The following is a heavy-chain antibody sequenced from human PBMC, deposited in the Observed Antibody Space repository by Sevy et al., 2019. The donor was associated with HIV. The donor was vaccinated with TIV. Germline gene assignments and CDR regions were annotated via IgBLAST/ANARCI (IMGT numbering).Heavy chain of an antibody. V-gene: IGHV3-30*18. Sequence: GGSLRLSCAASGFTFKYHGMHWVRQAPGKGLEWLSLISIDGSNKYYADSVKGRFTTSRDNAKNTVSVQMNSLRPEDKATYYCAKDGGHIDIDYWGQGILVTVSS. CDR2: ISIDGSNK. CDR1: GFTFKYHG. D-gene: IGHD2-15*01. CDR3: AKDGGHIDIDY. J-gene: IGHJ4*02.